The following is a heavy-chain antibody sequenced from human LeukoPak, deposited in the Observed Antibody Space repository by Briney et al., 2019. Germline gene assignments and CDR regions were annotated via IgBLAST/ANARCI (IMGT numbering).Heavy chain of an antibody. V-gene: IGHV4-59*01. J-gene: IGHJ4*02. CDR2: IYYSGST. CDR1: GGSISSYY. D-gene: IGHD1-26*01. Sequence: NPSETLSLTCSVSGGSISSYYWSWIRQPPGKGLEWIGYIYYSGSTNYNPSLKSRVTISVDTSKNQFSLKLSSVTAADTAVYYCARVVVGAPLIDYWGQGTLVTVSS. CDR3: ARVVVGAPLIDY.